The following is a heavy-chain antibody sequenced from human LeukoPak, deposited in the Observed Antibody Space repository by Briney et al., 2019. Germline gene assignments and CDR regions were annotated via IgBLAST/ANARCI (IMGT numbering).Heavy chain of an antibody. CDR3: ARARQMATMKDPVDS. J-gene: IGHJ4*02. D-gene: IGHD5-24*01. CDR2: ISGSGGST. V-gene: IGHV3-23*01. Sequence: GGSLRLSCAASGFTVSSNEMSWVRQAPGKGLEWVSAISGSGGSTYYADSVKGRFTISRDNSKNTLYLQMNSLRAEDTAVYYCARARQMATMKDPVDSWGQGTLVTVSS. CDR1: GFTVSSNE.